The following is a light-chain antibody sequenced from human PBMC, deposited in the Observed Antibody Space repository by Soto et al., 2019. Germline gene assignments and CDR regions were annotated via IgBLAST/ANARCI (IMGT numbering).Light chain of an antibody. CDR3: QHYNSLPIT. Sequence: DIQMTQSPSSLSASLGDRVTITCQASQDISFYLNWYQHKTGQAPKLLIYDASQLETGVPSKFSGSGSGTDFTFTINNVQAEDIGTYYCQHYNSLPITFGQGTRLEIK. CDR2: DAS. V-gene: IGKV1-33*01. J-gene: IGKJ5*01. CDR1: QDISFY.